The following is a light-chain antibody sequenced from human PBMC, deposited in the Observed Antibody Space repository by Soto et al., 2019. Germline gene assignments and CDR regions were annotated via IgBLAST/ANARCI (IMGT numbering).Light chain of an antibody. CDR3: QQGHTWPLT. CDR1: QSINSE. CDR2: GAS. J-gene: IGKJ2*01. Sequence: EIVMTQSPATLSLSPRERAALSCRASQSINSELAWYQQKPGQPPRLLIYGASTRATGVPARFTGSESGSEFPLTIIGLQSEYFAVYYCQQGHTWPLTVGQGNRLQI. V-gene: IGKV3-15*01.